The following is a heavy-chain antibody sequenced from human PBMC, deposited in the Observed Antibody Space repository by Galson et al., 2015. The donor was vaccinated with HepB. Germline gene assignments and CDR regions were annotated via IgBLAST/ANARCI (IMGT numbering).Heavy chain of an antibody. D-gene: IGHD4-17*01. CDR2: IVVGSGNT. J-gene: IGHJ4*02. Sequence: SVKVSCKASGFTFTSSAVQWVRQARGQRLEWIGWIVVGSGNTNYAQKFQERVTITRDMSTSTAYMELSSLRSEDTAVYYCAADLSGDYEGDLFDYWGQGTLVTVSS. V-gene: IGHV1-58*01. CDR1: GFTFTSSA. CDR3: AADLSGDYEGDLFDY.